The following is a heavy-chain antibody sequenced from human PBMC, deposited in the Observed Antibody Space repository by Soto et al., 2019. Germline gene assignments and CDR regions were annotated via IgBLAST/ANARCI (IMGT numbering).Heavy chain of an antibody. D-gene: IGHD2-2*02. CDR2: INPDSGGT. CDR3: AIRTGHLAIISEFDGDWFFEV. Sequence: QEQLVQSGAEVKKPGASLKVSCKASGYTFTDYYIHWVRQAPGQGLEWVGWINPDSGGTNLAQRFQGRVTVTSDTSINTAYMELSSLRSDDTAVYYCAIRTGHLAIISEFDGDWFFEVWGRGTLVTVSS. CDR1: GYTFTDYY. V-gene: IGHV1-2*02. J-gene: IGHJ2*01.